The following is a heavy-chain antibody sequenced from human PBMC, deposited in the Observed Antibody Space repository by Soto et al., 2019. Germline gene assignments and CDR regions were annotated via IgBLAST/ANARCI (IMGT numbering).Heavy chain of an antibody. Sequence: QLQLQESGPGLVKPSETLSLTCTVSGGSISSSSYYWGWIRQPPGKGLEWIGSIYYSGSTYYNPSLKSRVTISVDTSKNQFSLKLSSVTAADTAVYYCARHAYYYDSSMFLDYWGQGTLVTVSS. D-gene: IGHD3-22*01. CDR3: ARHAYYYDSSMFLDY. J-gene: IGHJ4*02. CDR1: GGSISSSSYY. CDR2: IYYSGST. V-gene: IGHV4-39*01.